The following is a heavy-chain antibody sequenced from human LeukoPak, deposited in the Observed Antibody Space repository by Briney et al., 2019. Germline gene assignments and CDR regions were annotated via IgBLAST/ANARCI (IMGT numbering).Heavy chain of an antibody. CDR2: IYYSGIT. D-gene: IGHD1-26*01. J-gene: IGHJ4*02. CDR1: GGSISSHY. V-gene: IGHV4-59*11. Sequence: SETLSLTCTVSGGSISSHYWSWIRQFPGKGLEWIGSIYYSGITSYNPSLKSRVTISVHTSKNQFSLRLSSVAAADTAVYYCARDQSGAYIFDYWGQGTLVTVSS. CDR3: ARDQSGAYIFDY.